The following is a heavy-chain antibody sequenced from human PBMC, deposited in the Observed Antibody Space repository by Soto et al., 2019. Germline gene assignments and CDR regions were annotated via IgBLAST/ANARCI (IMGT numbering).Heavy chain of an antibody. CDR1: GFTFSSYW. CDR3: ARDQPGSSSWHPNYYYYYGMDV. D-gene: IGHD6-13*01. Sequence: EVQLVESGGGLVQPGGSLRLSCAASGFTFSSYWMSWVRQAPGKGLEWVANIKQDGSEKYYVDSVKGRFTISRDNAKNSLYLQMNSLRAEDTAVYYCARDQPGSSSWHPNYYYYYGMDVWGQGTTVTVSS. V-gene: IGHV3-7*01. J-gene: IGHJ6*02. CDR2: IKQDGSEK.